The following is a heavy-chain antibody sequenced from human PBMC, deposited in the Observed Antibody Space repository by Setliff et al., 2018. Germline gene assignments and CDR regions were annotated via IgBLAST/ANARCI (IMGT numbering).Heavy chain of an antibody. CDR2: INTNTGNP. Sequence: ASVKVSCKASGYIFTTYAIGWMRQAPGQGPEWMGWINTNTGNPSYAQGFTGRVVFSLDTSVSTAYLQISGLKGEDSAVYYCARASRVGTVVYRGDYYMDVWGKGTTVTVSS. D-gene: IGHD5-18*01. CDR1: GYIFTTYA. V-gene: IGHV7-4-1*02. CDR3: ARASRVGTVVYRGDYYMDV. J-gene: IGHJ6*03.